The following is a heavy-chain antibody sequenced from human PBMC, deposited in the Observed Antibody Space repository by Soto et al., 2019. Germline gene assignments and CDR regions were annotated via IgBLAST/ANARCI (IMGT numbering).Heavy chain of an antibody. Sequence: PGGSLRLSCAASGFTFSDYYMSWIRQAPGKGLEWVSYISSSGSTIYYADSVKGRFTISRDNAKNSLYLQMNSLRAEDTAVYYCASCGVYDPDLNDYWGQGTLVTVSS. CDR1: GFTFSDYY. J-gene: IGHJ4*02. D-gene: IGHD6-13*01. CDR3: ASCGVYDPDLNDY. V-gene: IGHV3-11*01. CDR2: ISSSGSTI.